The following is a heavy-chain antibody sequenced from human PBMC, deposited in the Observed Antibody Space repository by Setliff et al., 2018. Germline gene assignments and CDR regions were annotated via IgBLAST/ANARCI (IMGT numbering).Heavy chain of an antibody. J-gene: IGHJ3*02. CDR3: ARRWNFGPYGSGIHDGFDM. CDR2: INHYGST. V-gene: IGHV4-34*01. Sequence: LSETLSLTCAVSDGSFSDYYWSWIRQPPGKGLEWIGEINHYGSTKYKSSLKSRVTISVDTSKNQFSLKLNSVTAADTAVYYCARRWNFGPYGSGIHDGFDMWGQGTMVTVSS. D-gene: IGHD3-10*01. CDR1: DGSFSDYY.